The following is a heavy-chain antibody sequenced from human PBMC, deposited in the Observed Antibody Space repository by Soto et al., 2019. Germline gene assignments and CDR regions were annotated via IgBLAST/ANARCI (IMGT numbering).Heavy chain of an antibody. Sequence: QITLKESGPTLVKPTQTLTLTCTFSGFSLSTSGEGVGWIRQPPGKALEWLALIYWDDDKYYSPSLKSRLTITKNTSTNQVVLKMTNMDPVDTATYYCAQRPNTFVAGSFFAYWAQGPLVTVSS. CDR1: GFSLSTSGEG. CDR2: IYWDDDK. D-gene: IGHD6-19*01. V-gene: IGHV2-5*02. CDR3: AQRPNTFVAGSFFAY. J-gene: IGHJ4*02.